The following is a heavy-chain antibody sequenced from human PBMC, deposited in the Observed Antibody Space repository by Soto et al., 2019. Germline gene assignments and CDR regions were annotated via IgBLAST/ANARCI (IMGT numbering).Heavy chain of an antibody. CDR2: IIPIFGTA. Sequence: SVKVSCKASGGTFSSYAISWVRQAPGQGLEWMGGIIPIFGTANYAQKFQGRVTITADESTSTAYMELSSLRSEDTAVYYRARDEEFYYDSSGYPLYYWGQGTLVTVSS. CDR1: GGTFSSYA. CDR3: ARDEEFYYDSSGYPLYY. J-gene: IGHJ4*02. D-gene: IGHD3-22*01. V-gene: IGHV1-69*13.